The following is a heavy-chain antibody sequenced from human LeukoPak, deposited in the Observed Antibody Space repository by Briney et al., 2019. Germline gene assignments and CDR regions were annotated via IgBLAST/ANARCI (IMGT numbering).Heavy chain of an antibody. D-gene: IGHD5-18*01. J-gene: IGHJ4*02. V-gene: IGHV4-59*12. Sequence: SETLSLTCTVSGGSISSYYWSWIRQPPGKGLEWIGYIYYSGSTNYNPSLKSRVTISVDTSKNQFSLKLSSVTAADTAVYYCAREWDTAMVTYPRDYWGQGTLVTVSS. CDR1: GGSISSYY. CDR2: IYYSGST. CDR3: AREWDTAMVTYPRDY.